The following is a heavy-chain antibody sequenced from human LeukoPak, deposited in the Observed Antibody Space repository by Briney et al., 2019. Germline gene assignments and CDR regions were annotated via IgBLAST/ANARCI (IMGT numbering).Heavy chain of an antibody. D-gene: IGHD6-13*01. CDR3: AKVRYIAAAGTDWFDP. Sequence: GGSLRLSCAASGFTFSSYAMHWVRQAPGKGLEWVAVISYDGSNKYYADSVKGRFTISRDNSKNTLYLQMNSLRAEDTAVYYCAKVRYIAAAGTDWFDPWGQGTLVTVSS. V-gene: IGHV3-30-3*01. J-gene: IGHJ5*02. CDR2: ISYDGSNK. CDR1: GFTFSSYA.